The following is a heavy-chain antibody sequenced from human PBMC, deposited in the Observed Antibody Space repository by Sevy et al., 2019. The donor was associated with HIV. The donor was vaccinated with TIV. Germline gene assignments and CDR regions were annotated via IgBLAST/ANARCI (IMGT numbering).Heavy chain of an antibody. CDR3: AGRPDFGVVIPTGVMDV. D-gene: IGHD3-3*01. CDR1: GFTFSSYA. Sequence: GGSLRLSCAASGFTFSSYAMSWVRQAPGKGLQWVSVTSGSGTTTYYADSVKGRLTITRRNSKNPRYLQMNSLRAEDTVTDYGAGRPDFGVVIPTGVMDVWGQGTTVTVSS. CDR2: TSGSGTTT. V-gene: IGHV3-23*01. J-gene: IGHJ6*02.